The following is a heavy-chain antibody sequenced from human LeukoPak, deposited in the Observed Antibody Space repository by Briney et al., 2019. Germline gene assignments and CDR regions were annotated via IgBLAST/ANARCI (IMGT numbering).Heavy chain of an antibody. CDR3: ARGRLGSSWYIPWWFDP. Sequence: SETLSLTCAVYGESFSGYYWTWIRQTPEKGLEWIGEMNPSGSTNYNPSLKSRVTISVDTSKNQFSLKLSSVTAADTAVYYCARGRLGSSWYIPWWFDPWGQGTLVTVSS. CDR2: MNPSGST. D-gene: IGHD6-13*01. V-gene: IGHV4-34*01. CDR1: GESFSGYY. J-gene: IGHJ5*02.